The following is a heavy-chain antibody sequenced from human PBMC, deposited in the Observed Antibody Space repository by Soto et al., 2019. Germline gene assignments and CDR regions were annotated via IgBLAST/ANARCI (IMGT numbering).Heavy chain of an antibody. Sequence: GKGLEWIGETSHDGVTNYNPSLEGRVTISIDKSKNQFYLDLNSVTAADTAMYYCARYGDCSRPGCIVGWFDISGEGLLVSV. V-gene: IGHV4-4*02. J-gene: IGHJ5*02. CDR3: ARYGDCSRPGCIVGWFDI. D-gene: IGHD2-2*03. CDR2: TSHDGVT.